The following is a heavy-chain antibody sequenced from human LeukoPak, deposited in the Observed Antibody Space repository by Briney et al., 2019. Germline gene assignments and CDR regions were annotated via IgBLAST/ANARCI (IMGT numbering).Heavy chain of an antibody. CDR1: GFTVSSNY. CDR2: IYSGGST. J-gene: IGHJ6*02. Sequence: GGSLRLSCAASGFTVSSNYMSWVRQAPGKGLEWVSVIYSGGSTYYADSVKGRFTISRDNSKNTLYLQMNSLRAEDTAVYYCARGWTVTTRDGMDVWGQGTLVTVSS. D-gene: IGHD4-17*01. V-gene: IGHV3-53*01. CDR3: ARGWTVTTRDGMDV.